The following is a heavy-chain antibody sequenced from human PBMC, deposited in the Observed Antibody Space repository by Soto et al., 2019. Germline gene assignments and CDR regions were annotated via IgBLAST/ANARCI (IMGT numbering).Heavy chain of an antibody. CDR2: IYYSGST. V-gene: IGHV4-30-4*01. D-gene: IGHD3-3*01. J-gene: IGHJ6*02. Sequence: SETLSLTCTVSGGSISSGDYYWSWIRQPPGKGLEWIGYIYYSGSTYYNPSLKSRVTISVDTSKNQFSLKLSSVTAADTAVYYCAGFWSGYYYYYGMDVWGQGATVTVSS. CDR1: GGSISSGDYY. CDR3: AGFWSGYYYYYGMDV.